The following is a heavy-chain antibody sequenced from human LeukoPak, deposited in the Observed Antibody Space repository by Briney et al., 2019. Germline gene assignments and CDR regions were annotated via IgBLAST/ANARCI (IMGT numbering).Heavy chain of an antibody. CDR2: INPSGGST. V-gene: IGHV1-46*01. Sequence: ASVKVSCKASGYTFTNLYMHWVRQAPEQGLEWMGIINPSGGSTSYAQKFQGRVTMTRDTSTSTVYMELSSLRSEDTAMYYCAREGPYCSSTSCYGGFDYWGRGTLVTVSS. D-gene: IGHD2-2*01. J-gene: IGHJ4*02. CDR3: AREGPYCSSTSCYGGFDY. CDR1: GYTFTNLY.